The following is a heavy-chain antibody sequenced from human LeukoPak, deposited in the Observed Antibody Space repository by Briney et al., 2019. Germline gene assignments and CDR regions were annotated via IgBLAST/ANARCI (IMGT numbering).Heavy chain of an antibody. V-gene: IGHV1-8*01. J-gene: IGHJ6*02. Sequence: ASVKVSCKASGYTFTSYDINWVRQATGQGLEWLGWMNPNSGNTGYAQKLQGRVTITRHTSISTAYMELSSLRSEDTAVYYCAREASNYYDSSGYFDYYYYGMDVWGQGTTVTVSS. CDR3: AREASNYYDSSGYFDYYYYGMDV. CDR2: MNPNSGNT. CDR1: GYTFTSYD. D-gene: IGHD3-22*01.